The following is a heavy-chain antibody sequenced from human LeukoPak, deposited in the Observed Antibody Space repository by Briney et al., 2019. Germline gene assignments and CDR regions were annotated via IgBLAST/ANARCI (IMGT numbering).Heavy chain of an antibody. D-gene: IGHD6-6*01. CDR2: IYYSGST. V-gene: IGHV4-59*01. CDR1: GGSISSYY. J-gene: IGHJ4*02. Sequence: SSETLSLTCTVSGGSISSYYWSWIRQPPGKGVEWIGYIYYSGSTNYNPSLKSRVTISVDTSKNQFSLKLRSVTAADTAVYYCARAYSSSSNFDYWGQGTLVTVSS. CDR3: ARAYSSSSNFDY.